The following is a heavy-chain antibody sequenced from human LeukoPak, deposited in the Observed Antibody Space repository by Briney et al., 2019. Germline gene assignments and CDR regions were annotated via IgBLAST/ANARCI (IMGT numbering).Heavy chain of an antibody. CDR2: ISAYNGNT. Sequence: ASVKVPCKASGYTFTSYGISWVRQAPGQGLEWMGWISAYNGNTNYAQKLQGRVTMTTDTSTSTAYMELRSLRSDDTAVYYCARDLGRPYYYDSSGYNWFDPWGQGTLVTVSS. J-gene: IGHJ5*02. CDR1: GYTFTSYG. V-gene: IGHV1-18*01. CDR3: ARDLGRPYYYDSSGYNWFDP. D-gene: IGHD3-22*01.